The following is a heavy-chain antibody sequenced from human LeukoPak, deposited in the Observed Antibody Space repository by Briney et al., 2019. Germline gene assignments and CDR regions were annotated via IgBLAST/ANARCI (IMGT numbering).Heavy chain of an antibody. CDR2: IYYSGSA. CDR3: ARSSPGWYCSSTSCYSSAFDI. V-gene: IGHV4-39*01. D-gene: IGHD2-2*01. CDR1: GGSISSSSYY. Sequence: SETLSLTCTVSGGSISSSSYYWGWIRQPPGKGLEWIVSIYYSGSAYYNPSLKSRVTISVDTSKNQFSLKLSSVTAADTAVYYCARSSPGWYCSSTSCYSSAFDIWGQGTMVTVSS. J-gene: IGHJ3*02.